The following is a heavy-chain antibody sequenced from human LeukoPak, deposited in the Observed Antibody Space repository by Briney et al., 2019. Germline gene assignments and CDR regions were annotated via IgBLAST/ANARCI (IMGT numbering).Heavy chain of an antibody. V-gene: IGHV4-39*01. D-gene: IGHD5-18*01. J-gene: IGHJ4*02. CDR2: IYYSGST. CDR3: ARQGRDTAMVRSLDYFDY. CDR1: GGSISSSSYY. Sequence: SETLSLTCTVSGGSISSSSYYWGWIRQPPGKGLEWIGSIYYSGSTYNNPSLKSRVTISVDTSKSQFSLKLSSVTAADTAVYYCARQGRDTAMVRSLDYFDYWGQGTLVTVSS.